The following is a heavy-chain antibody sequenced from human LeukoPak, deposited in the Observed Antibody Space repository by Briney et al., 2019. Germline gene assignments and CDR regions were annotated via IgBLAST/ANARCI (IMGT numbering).Heavy chain of an antibody. CDR1: GGSISSYY. J-gene: IGHJ3*01. D-gene: IGHD1-26*01. V-gene: IGHV4-59*13. Sequence: PSETLSLTCTVSGGSISSYYWTWIRQPPGKGLGWNGDIYITGSTNYNPYLKRRVTISVDTSKNQFFLRLSSVTAADTAVYYCARVRIGETSYDASDVWGLGTMVTVSS. CDR3: ARVRIGETSYDASDV. CDR2: IYITGST.